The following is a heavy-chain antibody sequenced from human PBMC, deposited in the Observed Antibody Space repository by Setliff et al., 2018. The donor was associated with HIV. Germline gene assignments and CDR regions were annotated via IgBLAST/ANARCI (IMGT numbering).Heavy chain of an antibody. Sequence: SETLSLTCTVSGGSVSSSDYYWGWIRQPPGKGLEWIGSIYYSGSTYFTPSLKSRVTLSVDASRNHFSLKLSSVTAADTAVYYCARHGLAGATVDYWGQGTLVTVSS. D-gene: IGHD1-26*01. J-gene: IGHJ4*02. V-gene: IGHV4-39*01. CDR3: ARHGLAGATVDY. CDR2: IYYSGST. CDR1: GGSVSSSDYY.